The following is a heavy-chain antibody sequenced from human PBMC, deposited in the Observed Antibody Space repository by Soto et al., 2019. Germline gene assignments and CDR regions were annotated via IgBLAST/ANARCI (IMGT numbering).Heavy chain of an antibody. CDR2: ISKSDYT. Sequence: GGSLRLSCTISGFAFNNYGINWVRQAPGKGLEWVSSISKSDYTYYSDSVTGRFTISRDNAKNSVSLQMNTLRVEDTAVYYCAREDSIIIPAVSDFWGQGTLVTVSS. CDR3: AREDSIIIPAVSDF. D-gene: IGHD2-2*01. J-gene: IGHJ4*02. V-gene: IGHV3-21*01. CDR1: GFAFNNYG.